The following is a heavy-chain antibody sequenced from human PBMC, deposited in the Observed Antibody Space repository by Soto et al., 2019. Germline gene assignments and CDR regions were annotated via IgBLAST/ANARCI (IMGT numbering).Heavy chain of an antibody. J-gene: IGHJ4*02. V-gene: IGHV3-53*01. CDR2: IYSGGST. Sequence: GGSLRLSCAASGFTVSSNYMSWVRQAPGKGLEWVSVIYSGGSTYYADSVKGRFTISRDNSKNTLYLQMNSLRAEDTAVYYCASVYGYSYGFDYWGQGTLVTVSS. CDR3: ASVYGYSYGFDY. D-gene: IGHD5-18*01. CDR1: GFTVSSNY.